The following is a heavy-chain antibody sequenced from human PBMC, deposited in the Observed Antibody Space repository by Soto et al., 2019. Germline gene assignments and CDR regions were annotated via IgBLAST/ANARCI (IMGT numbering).Heavy chain of an antibody. Sequence: GGSLRLSCAASGFTFSSYAMSWVRQAPGKGLEWVSAISGSGGSTYYADSVKGRFTISRDNSKNTLYLQMNSLRAEDTAVYYCAEDPGGATWDNWFDPWGQGTLVTVSS. CDR2: ISGSGGST. CDR3: AEDPGGATWDNWFDP. CDR1: GFTFSSYA. D-gene: IGHD1-26*01. J-gene: IGHJ5*02. V-gene: IGHV3-23*01.